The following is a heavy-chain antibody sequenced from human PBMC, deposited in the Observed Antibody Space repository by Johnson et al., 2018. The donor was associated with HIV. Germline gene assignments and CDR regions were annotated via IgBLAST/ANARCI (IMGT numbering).Heavy chain of an antibody. V-gene: IGHV3-66*01. D-gene: IGHD4-11*01. CDR2: IYSGGST. J-gene: IGHJ3*02. CDR1: GFTFSSYA. Sequence: VQLVESGGGVVQPGRSLRLSCAASGFTFSSYAMSWVRQAPGKGLEWVSVIYSGGSTYYADSVKGRFTISRDNSKNTLYLQMNSLRAEDTAVYYCAREKTTPDAFDIWGQGTMVTVSS. CDR3: AREKTTPDAFDI.